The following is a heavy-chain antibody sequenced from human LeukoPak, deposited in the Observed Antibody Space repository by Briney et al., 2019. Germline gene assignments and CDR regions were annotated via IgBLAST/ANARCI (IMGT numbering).Heavy chain of an antibody. J-gene: IGHJ4*02. CDR1: GFTFSSYW. V-gene: IGHV3-7*01. CDR3: ARDWYYDFWSGGDY. D-gene: IGHD3-3*01. Sequence: GGSLRLSCAASGFTFSSYWMSWVRQAPGKGLEWVANIKQDGSEKYYVDSVKGRFTISRDNAKNSLYLQMNSLRAEDTAVYYCARDWYYDFWSGGDYWGRGTLVTVSS. CDR2: IKQDGSEK.